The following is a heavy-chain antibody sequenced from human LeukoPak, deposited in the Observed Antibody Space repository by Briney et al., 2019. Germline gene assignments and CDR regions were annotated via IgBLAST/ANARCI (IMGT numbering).Heavy chain of an antibody. D-gene: IGHD3-10*01. J-gene: IGHJ4*02. V-gene: IGHV3-30*02. CDR1: GFTFSSYG. Sequence: GGSLRLSCAASGFTFSSYGMHWVRQAPGKGLEWVAFIRYDGSNKYYADSVKGRFTISRDNSKNTLYLQMNSLRAEDTAVYYCAKDRRITMVRGVLDYWGQGTLVTVSS. CDR2: IRYDGSNK. CDR3: AKDRRITMVRGVLDY.